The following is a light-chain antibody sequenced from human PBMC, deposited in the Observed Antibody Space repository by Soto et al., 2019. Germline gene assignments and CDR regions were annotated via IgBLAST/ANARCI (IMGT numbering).Light chain of an antibody. Sequence: DIQMTQSPSTLSASVGDRVTITCRASQSISSWLAWYQQKPGKAPKLLIYDASNLESGVPSRFSGSGPGTEFTLTNSSLQPDDFANYYCQQYNSYPITFGQRTLLESK. V-gene: IGKV1-5*01. CDR1: QSISSW. CDR3: QQYNSYPIT. J-gene: IGKJ5*01. CDR2: DAS.